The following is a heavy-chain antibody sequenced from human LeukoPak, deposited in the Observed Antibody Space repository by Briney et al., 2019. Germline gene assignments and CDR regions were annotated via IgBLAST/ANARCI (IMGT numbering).Heavy chain of an antibody. V-gene: IGHV4-39*01. CDR3: ARQSAAARPRGWFDP. J-gene: IGHJ5*02. Sequence: PSETLSLTCTVSGGSISGSSYYWGWIRQPPGKGLEWIGSIYYSGSTYYNPSLKSRVTISVGTSKNQFSLKLSSVTAADTAVYYCARQSAAARPRGWFDPWGQGTLVTVSS. CDR2: IYYSGST. CDR1: GGSISGSSYY. D-gene: IGHD6-6*01.